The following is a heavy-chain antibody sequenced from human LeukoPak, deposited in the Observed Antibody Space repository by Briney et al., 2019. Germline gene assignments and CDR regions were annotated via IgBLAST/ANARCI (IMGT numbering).Heavy chain of an antibody. J-gene: IGHJ4*02. CDR1: GVSITNDNW. D-gene: IGHD3-10*01. CDR3: AREGAQRRRPYGSGSYYSPFDY. V-gene: IGHV4-4*02. Sequence: KPSGTLSLTCAVTGVSITNDNWWSWVRQPPGKGLEWIGEINHSGSTNYNPSPKSRVTISVDTSKNQFSLKLSSVTAADTAVYYCAREGAQRRRPYGSGSYYSPFDYWGQGTLVTVSS. CDR2: INHSGST.